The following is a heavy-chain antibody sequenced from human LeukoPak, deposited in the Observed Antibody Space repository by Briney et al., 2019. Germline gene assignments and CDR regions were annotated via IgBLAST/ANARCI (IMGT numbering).Heavy chain of an antibody. D-gene: IGHD5-18*01. CDR3: ARGVYWIQLWPYYYYGMDV. CDR2: ISYDGSNK. V-gene: IGHV3-30-3*01. J-gene: IGHJ6*02. Sequence: PGGSLRLSCAASGFTFSSYAIHWVRQAPGKGLEWVAVISYDGSNKYYADSVKGRFTISRDNSKNTLYLQMNSLRAEDTAVYYCARGVYWIQLWPYYYYGMDVWGQGTTVTVSS. CDR1: GFTFSSYA.